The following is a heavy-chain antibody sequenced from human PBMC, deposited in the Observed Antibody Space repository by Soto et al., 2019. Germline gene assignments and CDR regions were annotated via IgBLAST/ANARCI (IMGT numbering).Heavy chain of an antibody. J-gene: IGHJ5*02. D-gene: IGHD3-10*01. CDR1: GGSISSGGYY. V-gene: IGHV4-31*03. CDR2: IYYSGST. CDR3: ARVQRDTFRHHDWCDP. Sequence: TSETLSLTCTVSGGSISSGGYYWSWIRQHPGKGLEWIGYIYYSGSTYYNPSLKSRVTISVDTSKNQFSLKLSSVTAADTAVYYCARVQRDTFRHHDWCDPWGQRTLVSVSS.